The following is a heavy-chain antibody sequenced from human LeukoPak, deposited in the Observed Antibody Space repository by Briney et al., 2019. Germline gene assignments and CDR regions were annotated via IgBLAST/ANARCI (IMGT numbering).Heavy chain of an antibody. D-gene: IGHD2-2*01. CDR3: ARDVGDIVTIPAAISVP. J-gene: IGHJ5*02. V-gene: IGHV1-18*01. CDR1: GYTFSSYG. Sequence: ASVKVSCKASGYTFSSYGISWVRQAPGQGLEWMGWISAYNGNTNYAQMVQGRVTMTTDTSTSTAYMEVWSLRSDDTAMYYCARDVGDIVTIPAAISVPWGQGTLVTVSS. CDR2: ISAYNGNT.